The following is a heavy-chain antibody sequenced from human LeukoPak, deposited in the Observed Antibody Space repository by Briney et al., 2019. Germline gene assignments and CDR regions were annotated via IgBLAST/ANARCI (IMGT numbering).Heavy chain of an antibody. CDR2: INPNSGGT. Sequence: ASVKVSCKASGYTFTSYGISWVRQATGQVLEWMGWINPNSGGTNYAQKFQGRVTMTRDTSISTAYMELSRLRSDDTAVYYCARRLGYCSGGSCYPGGPIDYWGQGTLVTVSS. D-gene: IGHD2-15*01. CDR3: ARRLGYCSGGSCYPGGPIDY. V-gene: IGHV1-2*02. CDR1: GYTFTSYG. J-gene: IGHJ4*02.